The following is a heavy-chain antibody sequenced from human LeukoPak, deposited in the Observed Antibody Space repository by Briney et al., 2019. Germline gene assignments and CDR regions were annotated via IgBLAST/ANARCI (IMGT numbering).Heavy chain of an antibody. CDR1: GYSISSGYH. D-gene: IGHD5-18*01. Sequence: SETLSLTCTVSGYSISSGYHWGWIRQPPGKGLEWIGSIYHSGSTYYNPSLKSRVTISVDTSKNQFSLKLSSVTAADTAVYYCARVSKGLLDYWGQGTLVTVSS. CDR3: ARVSKGLLDY. J-gene: IGHJ4*02. V-gene: IGHV4-38-2*02. CDR2: IYHSGST.